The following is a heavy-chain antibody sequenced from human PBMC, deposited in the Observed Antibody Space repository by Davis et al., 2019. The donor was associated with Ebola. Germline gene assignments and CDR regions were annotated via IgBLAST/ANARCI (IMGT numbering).Heavy chain of an antibody. V-gene: IGHV3-23*01. CDR1: VITFSSYA. J-gene: IGHJ6*04. CDR2: IIGSVGST. Sequence: GESLKTPCPDPVITFSSYAMTWVRQAPGKGLEWVSAIIGSVGSTYYADSVKGRFTISRDNSKKTLYLQMNSLRAEDTAVYYCAKSGLSFGVVKYHYGMDVWGKGTTVTVSS. CDR3: AKSGLSFGVVKYHYGMDV. D-gene: IGHD3-3*01.